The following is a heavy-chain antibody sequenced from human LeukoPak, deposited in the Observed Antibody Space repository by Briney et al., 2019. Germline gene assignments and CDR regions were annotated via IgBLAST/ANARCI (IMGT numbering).Heavy chain of an antibody. CDR1: GGTFSSYA. CDR2: IIPIFGTA. D-gene: IGHD6-6*01. J-gene: IGHJ1*01. CDR3: ATGGDEYSSSSEYFQH. Sequence: GSSVKVSCKASGGTFSSYAISWVRQVPGQGLEWMGGIIPIFGTANYAQKFQGRVTITADESTSTAYMELSSLRSEDTAVYYCATGGDEYSSSSEYFQHWGQGTLVTVSS. V-gene: IGHV1-69*01.